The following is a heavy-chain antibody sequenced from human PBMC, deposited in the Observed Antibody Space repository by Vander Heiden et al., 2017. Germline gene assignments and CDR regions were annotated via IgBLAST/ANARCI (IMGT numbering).Heavy chain of an antibody. V-gene: IGHV3-23*01. CDR2: ISGSGGST. CDR3: ATPGYGSGSMHWYFDL. CDR1: GFTFSSYA. Sequence: EVQLLESGGGLVQPGGSLRLSCAASGFTFSSYAMSWVRQAPGKGREWVSAISGSGGSTYYADSVKGRFTISRDNSKNTLYLQMNSLRAEDTAVYYCATPGYGSGSMHWYFDLWGRGTLVTVSS. J-gene: IGHJ2*01. D-gene: IGHD3-10*01.